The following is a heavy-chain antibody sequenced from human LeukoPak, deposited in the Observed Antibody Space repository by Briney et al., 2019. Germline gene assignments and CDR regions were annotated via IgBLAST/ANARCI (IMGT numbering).Heavy chain of an antibody. V-gene: IGHV3-7*01. CDR2: IKQDGSEK. J-gene: IGHJ3*02. CDR3: ARDLGILVVPNAFDI. Sequence: GGSLRLSCAASGFTFSSYWMSWVRQAPGKGLEGVANIKQDGSEKYYVDSVKGRFTISRDNAKNSLYLQMNSLRAEDTAVYYCARDLGILVVPNAFDIWGQGTMVTVSS. CDR1: GFTFSSYW. D-gene: IGHD3-22*01.